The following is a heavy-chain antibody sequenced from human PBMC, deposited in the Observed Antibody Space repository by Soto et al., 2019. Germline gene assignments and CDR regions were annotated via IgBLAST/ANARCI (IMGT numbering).Heavy chain of an antibody. CDR2: INHTGGT. D-gene: IGHD3-3*01. CDR3: ATRITVFGLLIPPFDP. CDR1: GGSVNGYY. Sequence: SETLSLTCAVYGGSVNGYYWNWIRQPPGKGLEWIGEINHTGGTHYTPSLKSRVTMSVDTSKNQFSLRLSSVTAADTAIYYCATRITVFGLLIPPFDPWGQGTQVTVSS. V-gene: IGHV4-34*01. J-gene: IGHJ5*02.